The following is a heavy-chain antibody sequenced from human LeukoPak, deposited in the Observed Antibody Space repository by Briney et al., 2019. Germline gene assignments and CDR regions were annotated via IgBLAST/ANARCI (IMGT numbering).Heavy chain of an antibody. CDR3: AVNQTAAGFDY. J-gene: IGHJ4*02. Sequence: PSETLSLTCAVYGGSFSGYYWSWIRQPPGKGLEWIGEINHSGSTNYNPSLKSRVTISVDTSKNQFSLKLSSVTAADTAVYYCAVNQTAAGFDYRGQGTRVTVSS. CDR1: GGSFSGYY. CDR2: INHSGST. V-gene: IGHV4-34*01. D-gene: IGHD6-13*01.